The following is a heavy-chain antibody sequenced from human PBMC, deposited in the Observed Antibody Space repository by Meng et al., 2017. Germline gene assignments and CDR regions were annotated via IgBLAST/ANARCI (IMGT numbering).Heavy chain of an antibody. CDR1: GDLVTVGRHY. D-gene: IGHD3-16*01. V-gene: IGHV4-61*01. CDR3: ARTRGDYYFDY. CDR2: IEFGGSP. Sequence: QGWGPGLGRASGTLCLPCPVSGDLVTVGRHYWGWVRQPPGKGIGWIGDIEFGGSPSYHPSLRSRVTISGDTSNNQFSLKLSSVTAADTAVFYCARTRGDYYFDYWGQGTLVTVSS. J-gene: IGHJ4*02.